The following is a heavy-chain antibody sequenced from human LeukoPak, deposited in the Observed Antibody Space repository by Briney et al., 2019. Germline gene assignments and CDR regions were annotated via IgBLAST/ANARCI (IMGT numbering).Heavy chain of an antibody. CDR3: ATRYDILTGTHWFDP. D-gene: IGHD3-9*01. V-gene: IGHV4-34*01. CDR2: INHSGST. CDR1: GGSFSGYY. J-gene: IGHJ5*02. Sequence: SETLSLTCAVYGGSFSGYYWSWIRQPPGKGLEWIGEINHSGSTNYNPSLKSRVTISVDTSKNQFSLKLSSVTAADTAVYYCATRYDILTGTHWFDPWGQGTLVTVSS.